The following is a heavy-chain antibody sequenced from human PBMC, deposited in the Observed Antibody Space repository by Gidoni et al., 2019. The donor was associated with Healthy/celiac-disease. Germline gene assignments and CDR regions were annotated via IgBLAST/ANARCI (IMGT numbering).Heavy chain of an antibody. CDR3: ARDRWVVGWEYDSSGYPDY. CDR1: GFTFMDYY. J-gene: IGHJ4*02. D-gene: IGHD3-22*01. V-gene: IGHV3-11*06. Sequence: QVQLVESGGGLVKPGGFLRLSCAASGFTFMDYYMSWIRQAPGKGLELVSYISSSSSYTNYADSVKGRFTISRDNAKNSLYLQMNSLRAEDTALYYCARDRWVVGWEYDSSGYPDYWGQGTLVTVSS. CDR2: ISSSSSYT.